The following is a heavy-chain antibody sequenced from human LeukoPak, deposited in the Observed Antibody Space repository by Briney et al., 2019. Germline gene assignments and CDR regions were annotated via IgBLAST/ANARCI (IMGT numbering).Heavy chain of an antibody. CDR2: IIPIFGTA. V-gene: IGHV1-69*05. Sequence: EASVKVSCKASGGTFSSYAISWVRQAPGQGLEWMGGIIPIFGTANYAQKFQGRVTITTDESTSTAYMELSSLRSEDTAVYYCARGLSVQLWLAHWGQGTLVNVSS. CDR3: ARGLSVQLWLAH. J-gene: IGHJ5*02. CDR1: GGTFSSYA. D-gene: IGHD5-18*01.